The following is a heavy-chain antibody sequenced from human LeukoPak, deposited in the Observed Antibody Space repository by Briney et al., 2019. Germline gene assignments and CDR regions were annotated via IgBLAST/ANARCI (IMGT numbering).Heavy chain of an antibody. J-gene: IGHJ4*02. CDR2: ISYDGSNK. V-gene: IGHV3-30*19. CDR3: ARAIYGSGSYGDY. Sequence: PGGSLRLSCAASGFTFSSYDMHWVRQAPGKGLEWVAVISYDGSNKYYADSVKGRFTISRDNSKNTLYLQMNSLRAEDTAVYYCARAIYGSGSYGDYWGQGTLVTVSS. D-gene: IGHD3-10*01. CDR1: GFTFSSYD.